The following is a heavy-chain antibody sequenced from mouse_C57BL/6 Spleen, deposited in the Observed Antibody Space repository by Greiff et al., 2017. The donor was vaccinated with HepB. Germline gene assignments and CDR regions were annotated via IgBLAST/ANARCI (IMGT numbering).Heavy chain of an antibody. V-gene: IGHV1-26*01. J-gene: IGHJ2*01. CDR2: INPNNGGT. CDR3: ARHYYGSSYPYYFDY. CDR1: GYTFTDYY. Sequence: EVQLQQSGPELVKPGASVKISCKASGYTFTDYYMNWVKQSHGKSLEWIGDINPNNGGTSYNQKFKGKATLTVDKSSSTAYMELRSLTSEDSAVYYCARHYYGSSYPYYFDYWGQGTTLTGSS. D-gene: IGHD1-1*01.